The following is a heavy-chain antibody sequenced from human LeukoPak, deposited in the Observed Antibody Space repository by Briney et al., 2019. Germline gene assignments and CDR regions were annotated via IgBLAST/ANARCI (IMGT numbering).Heavy chain of an antibody. V-gene: IGHV3-53*01. CDR3: ARRYSYGYGYFDY. Sequence: GGSLRLSCAASGFTVSSNYMSWVRQAPGKGLEWVSVIYSGGSTYYADSVKGRFTISRDNSKNTLYLQMNSLRAEDTAVYYCARRYSYGYGYFDYWGQGTLVTVSS. D-gene: IGHD5-18*01. CDR2: IYSGGST. CDR1: GFTVSSNY. J-gene: IGHJ4*02.